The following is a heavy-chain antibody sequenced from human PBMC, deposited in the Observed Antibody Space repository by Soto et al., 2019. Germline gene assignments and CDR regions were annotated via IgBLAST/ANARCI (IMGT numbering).Heavy chain of an antibody. J-gene: IGHJ4*02. V-gene: IGHV1-18*01. CDR3: ARNPAQPYNYDSGSYHNPRGFRFDY. Sequence: QVQLVQSGVEVKKPGASVKVSCKASGYTFTSYGISWVRQAPGQGLEWMGWISAYNGNTKYAEKLQGRVTMTTDTSTSTAYMELRSLRSDDTAVFYCARNPAQPYNYDSGSYHNPRGFRFDYWGQGTLVTVSS. CDR2: ISAYNGNT. D-gene: IGHD3-10*01. CDR1: GYTFTSYG.